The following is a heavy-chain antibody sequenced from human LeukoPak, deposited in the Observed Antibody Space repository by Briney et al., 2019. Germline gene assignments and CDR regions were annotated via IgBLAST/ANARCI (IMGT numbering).Heavy chain of an antibody. CDR3: ARLADNWNGGWFDA. V-gene: IGHV5-51*03. CDR1: GYIFTSYW. J-gene: IGHJ5*02. D-gene: IGHD1-1*01. CDR2: IYPGDSNT. Sequence: KPGAPLKISCKGSGYIFTSYWIGWVRQVPGKGLEWMGIIYPGDSNTRHSPTFQGQVTSSADKSVSTAYLQWSSLKASDTAMYYCARLADNWNGGWFDAWGQGTLVTVSS.